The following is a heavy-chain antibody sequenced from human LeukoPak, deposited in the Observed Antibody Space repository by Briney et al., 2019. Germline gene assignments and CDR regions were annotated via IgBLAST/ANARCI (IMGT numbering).Heavy chain of an antibody. V-gene: IGHV3-30*03. D-gene: IGHD6-19*01. CDR1: GFTFSNYG. CDR2: IPYDGTNK. J-gene: IGHJ4*02. CDR3: ARTIAVAGSDFDY. Sequence: GGSLRLSCAASGFTFSNYGMHWVRQAPGKGLEWVAVIPYDGTNKYYADSVKGRFTISRDNSKYTLYLQMNSLRAEDTAVYCCARTIAVAGSDFDYWGQGTLVTVSS.